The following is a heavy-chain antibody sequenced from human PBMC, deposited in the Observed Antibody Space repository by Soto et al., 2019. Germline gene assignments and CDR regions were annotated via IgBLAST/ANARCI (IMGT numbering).Heavy chain of an antibody. Sequence: PWGSLRLSCAASGFTFDDFAMHWVRQVQGTGLEWVAGISRNSDTIGYASSVQGRFSISRNNAKNSLYLQMNSPRPEDRAIYFFARAGAAFDYSYPIGVGGQGTPVTVSS. V-gene: IGHV3-9*01. CDR1: GFTFDDFA. CDR3: ARAGAAFDYSYPIGV. D-gene: IGHD3-22*01. CDR2: ISRNSDTI. J-gene: IGHJ6*01.